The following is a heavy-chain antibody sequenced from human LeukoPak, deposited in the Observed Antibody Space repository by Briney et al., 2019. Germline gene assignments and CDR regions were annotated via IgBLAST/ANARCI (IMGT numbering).Heavy chain of an antibody. CDR2: IKQDGSGK. Sequence: GGSLRLSCAASGFTFSSYWMSWVRQAPGKGLEWVANIKQDGSGKYYVDSVKGRFTISRDNAKNSLYLQMNSLRAEDTAVYYCARDLTLHYGGNTFDYWGQGTLVTVSS. CDR3: ARDLTLHYGGNTFDY. V-gene: IGHV3-7*03. CDR1: GFTFSSYW. J-gene: IGHJ4*02. D-gene: IGHD4-23*01.